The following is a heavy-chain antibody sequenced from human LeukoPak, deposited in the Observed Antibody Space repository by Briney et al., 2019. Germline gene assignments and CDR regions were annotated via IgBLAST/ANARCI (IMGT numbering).Heavy chain of an antibody. J-gene: IGHJ4*02. CDR2: ISPNSGGT. Sequence: ASVKVSCKASGYTFTGYYMHWVRQAPGQGLEWMGWISPNSGGTNYAQKFQGRVTMTRDTSISTAYMELSRLRSDDTAVYYCAREEICDYYDSSGYCLDYWGQGTLVTVSS. CDR1: GYTFTGYY. D-gene: IGHD3-22*01. V-gene: IGHV1-2*02. CDR3: AREEICDYYDSSGYCLDY.